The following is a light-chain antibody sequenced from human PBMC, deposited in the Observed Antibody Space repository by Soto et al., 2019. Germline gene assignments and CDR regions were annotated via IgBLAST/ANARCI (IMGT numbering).Light chain of an antibody. V-gene: IGLV3-1*01. CDR3: QAWDSTSVV. Sequence: SYELTQPPSVSVPPGQTATITCSGDKLWDKYACWYQQKPGQSPMLVIYQDHKRPSGIPERFSGSNSGNTATLTISGTQAMDEADYYCQAWDSTSVVFGGGTQLTVL. CDR1: KLWDKY. J-gene: IGLJ2*01. CDR2: QDH.